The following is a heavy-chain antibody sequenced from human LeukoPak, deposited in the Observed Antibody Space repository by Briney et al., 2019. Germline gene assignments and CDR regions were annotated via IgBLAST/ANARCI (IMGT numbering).Heavy chain of an antibody. CDR3: ARYCGGDCYFSQLWFDP. CDR2: IYYSGST. Sequence: SETLSLTCTVSGGSISSYYWSWIRQPPGKGLEWIGYIYYSGSTNYNPSLKSRVTISVDTSKNQFSLKLSSVTAADTAVYYCARYCGGDCYFSQLWFDPWGQGTLVTVSS. J-gene: IGHJ5*02. V-gene: IGHV4-59*01. CDR1: GGSISSYY. D-gene: IGHD2-21*02.